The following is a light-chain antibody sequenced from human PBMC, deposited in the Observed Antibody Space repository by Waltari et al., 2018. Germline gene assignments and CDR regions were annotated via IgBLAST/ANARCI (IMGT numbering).Light chain of an antibody. Sequence: EILLTQSPGTLSLSPGERATLSCRASQSVSSSYLAWYQQKPGQAPRLLIYGASTRATGITDRFSGSGSATDFTLTISRLEPEDFAMYYCQQYGSSQSTFGQGTKLEI. CDR2: GAS. CDR1: QSVSSSY. J-gene: IGKJ2*01. CDR3: QQYGSSQST. V-gene: IGKV3-20*01.